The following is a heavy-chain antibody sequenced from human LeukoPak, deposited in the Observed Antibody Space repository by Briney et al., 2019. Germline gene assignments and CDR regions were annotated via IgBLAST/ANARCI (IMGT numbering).Heavy chain of an antibody. CDR3: ATLTVASSFDY. D-gene: IGHD6-19*01. CDR1: GFAFSVYE. Sequence: GFLRLSCAASGFAFSVYEMYWVRQAPGKGLEWVSYISSSGGTRYYADSVKGRFTISRDNAKNSLYLQMNSLRAEDTAVYYCATLTVASSFDYWGQGTLVTVSS. J-gene: IGHJ4*02. V-gene: IGHV3-48*03. CDR2: ISSSGGTR.